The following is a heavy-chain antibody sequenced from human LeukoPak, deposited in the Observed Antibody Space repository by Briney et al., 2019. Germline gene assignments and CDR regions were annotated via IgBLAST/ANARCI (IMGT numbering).Heavy chain of an antibody. CDR1: GFPFSSYA. CDR3: AKDPWGLDGFDI. D-gene: IGHD7-27*01. CDR2: IIGSGGST. J-gene: IGHJ3*02. V-gene: IGHV3-23*01. Sequence: PGGSLSLSCAASGFPFSSYAMSWVRQAPGKGLEWVSAIIGSGGSTYYADSVKGRFTISRDNSKNTLYLQMNSLRAEDTAVYYCAKDPWGLDGFDIWGQGTMVTVSS.